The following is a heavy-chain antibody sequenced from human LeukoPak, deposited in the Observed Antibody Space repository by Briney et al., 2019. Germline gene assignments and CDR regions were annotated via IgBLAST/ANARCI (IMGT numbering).Heavy chain of an antibody. CDR2: INPNSGGT. CDR3: ARDEDGDRYLEY. D-gene: IGHD4-17*01. CDR1: GYTFTGYY. J-gene: IGHJ4*02. Sequence: ASVKVSCKASGYTFTGYYMHWVRQAPGQGLEWMGWINPNSGGTNYAQKFQGRVTMTRDTSISTAYMELSRLRSDDMAVYYCARDEDGDRYLEYWGQGTLVTVSS. V-gene: IGHV1-2*02.